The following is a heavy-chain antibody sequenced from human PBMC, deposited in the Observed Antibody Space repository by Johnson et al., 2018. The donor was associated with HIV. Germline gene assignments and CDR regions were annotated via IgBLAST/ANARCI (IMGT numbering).Heavy chain of an antibody. CDR3: ARGVRNSYGYLLGTFDI. V-gene: IGHV3-66*01. CDR2: IYSGGST. CDR1: GFTVSSNY. J-gene: IGHJ3*02. Sequence: EQLVESGGGVVRPGGSLRLSCAASGFTVSSNYMSWVRQAPGKGLEWVSVIYSGGSTYYADSVKGRFTISRDNSKNTLYLQMNSLRREDTAVYYCARGVRNSYGYLLGTFDIWGQGTMVTVSS. D-gene: IGHD5-18*01.